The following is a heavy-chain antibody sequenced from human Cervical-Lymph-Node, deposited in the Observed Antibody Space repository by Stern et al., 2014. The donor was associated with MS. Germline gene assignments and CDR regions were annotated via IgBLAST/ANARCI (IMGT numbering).Heavy chain of an antibody. CDR2: INPNSGCT. V-gene: IGHV1-2*02. CDR3: ARGSGTAYDLRGDY. Sequence: VQLVESGAEARAPGASMKVSCKASGYIFTDYYLHWVRQAPGQGLEWLGWINPNSGCTNYAQNFQGRVTMTRDTSISTAYMELRWLGSADTAVYYCARGSGTAYDLRGDYWGQGTLVTVSS. J-gene: IGHJ4*01. D-gene: IGHD3-3*01. CDR1: GYIFTDYY.